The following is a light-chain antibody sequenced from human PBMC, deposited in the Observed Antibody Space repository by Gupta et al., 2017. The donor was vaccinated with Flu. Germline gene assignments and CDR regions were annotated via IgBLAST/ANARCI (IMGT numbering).Light chain of an antibody. Sequence: DIQMTQSPSSLSASVGDRVTITCRASQSISSYLNWYQQKPGKAPKLLIYAASRVKGGVPSRFSGSGSGTDFTLTISRRQPEDFADYYCQQRYSTPGTFGQGTXVEIK. J-gene: IGKJ1*01. V-gene: IGKV1-39*01. CDR3: QQRYSTPGT. CDR1: QSISSY. CDR2: AAS.